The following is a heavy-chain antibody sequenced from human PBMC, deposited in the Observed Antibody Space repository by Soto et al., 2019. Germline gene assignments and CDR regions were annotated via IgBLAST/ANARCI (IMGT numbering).Heavy chain of an antibody. CDR2: IDPGDSNT. J-gene: IGHJ6*02. D-gene: IGHD2-15*01. Sequence: PGESLKISCKTSGYSFNTFCISWVRQVPGKGLEWMGRIDPGDSNTNYSPSLQGHVTLSVDKSIGTAYLQWSSLKASDTGIYYCARQGGYYYYGMDVWGQGTAVTV. CDR1: GYSFNTFC. V-gene: IGHV5-10-1*01. CDR3: ARQGGYYYYGMDV.